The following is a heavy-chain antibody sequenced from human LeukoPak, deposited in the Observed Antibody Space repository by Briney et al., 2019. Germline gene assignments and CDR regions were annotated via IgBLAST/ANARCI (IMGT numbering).Heavy chain of an antibody. CDR1: GGTFSSYA. CDR3: ARERFGELFPGHYYYYYMDV. CDR2: IIPILGIA. D-gene: IGHD3-10*01. Sequence: ASVKVSCKASGGTFSSYAISWVRQAPGQGLEWMGRIIPILGIANYAQKFQGRVTITADKSTSTAYMELSSLRSEDTAVYYCARERFGELFPGHYYYYYMDVWGKGTTVTVSS. J-gene: IGHJ6*03. V-gene: IGHV1-69*04.